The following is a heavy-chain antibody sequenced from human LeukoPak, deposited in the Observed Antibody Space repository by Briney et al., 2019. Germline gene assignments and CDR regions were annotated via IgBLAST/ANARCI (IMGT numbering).Heavy chain of an antibody. Sequence: GGSLRLSCAASGFTLSSSAMNWVRQAPGKGLQWVANINQDGNEKYYVDSVKGRFTISRDNARNSLYLQMNSLRAEDTAVYYCARGASYYYESKPYDAFDIWGQGTMVTVSS. CDR2: INQDGNEK. CDR3: ARGASYYYESKPYDAFDI. V-gene: IGHV3-7*01. D-gene: IGHD3-22*01. CDR1: GFTLSSSA. J-gene: IGHJ3*02.